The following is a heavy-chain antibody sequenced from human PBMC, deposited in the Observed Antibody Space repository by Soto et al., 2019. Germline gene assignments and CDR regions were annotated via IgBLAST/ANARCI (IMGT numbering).Heavy chain of an antibody. CDR1: GYSFTSYW. D-gene: IGHD3-10*01. CDR2: IYPGDSDT. J-gene: IGHJ3*02. CDR3: ARHPYGSAVDAFDI. V-gene: IGHV5-51*01. Sequence: GESLKISCKGSGYSFTSYWIGWVRQMPGKGLEWMGIIYPGDSDTRYSPSFQGQVTISADKSISTDYLQWSSPKASDTAMYYCARHPYGSAVDAFDIWGKGPMGTVSS.